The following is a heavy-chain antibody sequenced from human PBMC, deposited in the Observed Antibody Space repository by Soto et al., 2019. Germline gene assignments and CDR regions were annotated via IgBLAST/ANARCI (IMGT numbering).Heavy chain of an antibody. CDR2: ISWNSGTI. D-gene: IGHD6-13*01. CDR3: AKDMRGGSSSSRYYYGLGG. V-gene: IGHV3-9*01. J-gene: IGHJ6*02. Sequence: EVQLVESGGGLVQPGRSLRLSCAASGFTFDDYAMHWVRQAPGKGLEWVSGISWNSGTIVYADSVKGRFTISRDNAKNSLYLQMNSLRGEDTALYYCAKDMRGGSSSSRYYYGLGGGGQGTTVTVSS. CDR1: GFTFDDYA.